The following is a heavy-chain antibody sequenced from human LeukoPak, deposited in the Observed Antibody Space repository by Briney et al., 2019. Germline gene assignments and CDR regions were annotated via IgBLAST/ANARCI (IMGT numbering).Heavy chain of an antibody. Sequence: GSLRLSCAASGFTLSSYKMNWVRLAPGKGLEWISYISRTGNSIYYADSVKGRFTISRDSAKNSLYLQMNSLRAEDTAVYYCARGPYSSNWYVDYWGQGTLVTVAS. V-gene: IGHV3-48*03. J-gene: IGHJ4*02. CDR2: ISRTGNSI. CDR3: ARGPYSSNWYVDY. D-gene: IGHD6-13*01. CDR1: GFTLSSYK.